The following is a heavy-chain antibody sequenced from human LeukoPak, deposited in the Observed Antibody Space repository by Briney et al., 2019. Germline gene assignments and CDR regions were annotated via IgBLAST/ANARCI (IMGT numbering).Heavy chain of an antibody. J-gene: IGHJ4*02. CDR3: AKEAGDSSSWFPLDY. CDR2: ISDSGGRT. V-gene: IGHV3-23*01. Sequence: GGSLRLSCAVSGITLSNYGMSWVRQAPGKGLEWVAGISDSGGRTYYADSVKGRFTISRDNSKNTLYLQMNSLRAEDTAVYYCAKEAGDSSSWFPLDYWGQGTLVTVSS. CDR1: GITLSNYG. D-gene: IGHD6-13*01.